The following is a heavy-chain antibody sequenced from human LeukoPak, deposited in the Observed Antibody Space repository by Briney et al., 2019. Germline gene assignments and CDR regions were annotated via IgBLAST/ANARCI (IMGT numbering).Heavy chain of an antibody. CDR3: ARGDFSGYDYFDY. J-gene: IGHJ4*02. Sequence: PSETLSLTCAVSGGSISSGGYSWSWIRQPPGEGLEWIGYIYHSGGTSYNPSLKSRVTISVDRSNNQFSLKLSSVTAADTAVYYCARGDFSGYDYFDYWGQGTLVTVSS. V-gene: IGHV4-30-2*01. D-gene: IGHD3-22*01. CDR2: IYHSGGT. CDR1: GGSISSGGYS.